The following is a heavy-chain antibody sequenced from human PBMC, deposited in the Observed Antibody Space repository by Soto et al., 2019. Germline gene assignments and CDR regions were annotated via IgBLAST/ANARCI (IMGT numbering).Heavy chain of an antibody. V-gene: IGHV1-3*01. Sequence: QVQLVQSGAEVKKPGASVKVSCKASGYTFTSYAMHWVRQAPGQRLEWMGWINAGNGNTKYSQKFQGRVTITRDTSASTAYMELSSLRSEDTAVYYCARRSIYCSSTSCYRKYYFDYWGQGTLVTVSS. CDR2: INAGNGNT. D-gene: IGHD2-2*01. J-gene: IGHJ4*02. CDR3: ARRSIYCSSTSCYRKYYFDY. CDR1: GYTFTSYA.